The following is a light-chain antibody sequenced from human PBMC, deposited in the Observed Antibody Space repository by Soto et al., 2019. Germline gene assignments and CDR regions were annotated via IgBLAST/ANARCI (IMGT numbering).Light chain of an antibody. V-gene: IGKV3-20*01. Sequence: TLSLYPRERATLSCRVSQSVSSDYLAWYQQKPGQAPRLLIYGASTRAAGIPDRFSGSGSGTDFSLTISRLEAEDFAVYYVQQYDDSETFGQGTKVDIK. CDR2: GAS. J-gene: IGKJ1*01. CDR1: QSVSSDY. CDR3: QQYDDSET.